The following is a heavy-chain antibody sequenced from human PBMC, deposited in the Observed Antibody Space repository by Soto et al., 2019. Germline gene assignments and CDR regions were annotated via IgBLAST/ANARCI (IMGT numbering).Heavy chain of an antibody. CDR2: ISSSSSTI. CDR1: GFTFSSYS. V-gene: IGHV3-48*02. Sequence: EVQLVESGGGLVQPGGSLRLSCAASGFTFSSYSMNWVRQAPGKGLEWVSYISSSSSTIYYADSVKGRFTISRDNAKTSLYLQMNSLRDEDTAVYYCAREWGLSIAATDPFDSWGQGTLVTVSS. J-gene: IGHJ4*02. CDR3: AREWGLSIAATDPFDS. D-gene: IGHD6-6*01.